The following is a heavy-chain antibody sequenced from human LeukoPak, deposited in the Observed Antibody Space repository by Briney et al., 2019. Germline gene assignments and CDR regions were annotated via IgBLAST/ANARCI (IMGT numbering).Heavy chain of an antibody. D-gene: IGHD3-22*01. J-gene: IGHJ3*02. CDR2: IYYSGST. Sequence: PSETLSLTCTVSGGSISSHYWSWIRQPPGKGLEWIGYIYYSGSTNYNPPLKSRVTISVDTSKNQFSLKLSSVTAADTAVYYCARTYYYDSSGYIDAFDIWGQGTMVTVSS. V-gene: IGHV4-59*11. CDR3: ARTYYYDSSGYIDAFDI. CDR1: GGSISSHY.